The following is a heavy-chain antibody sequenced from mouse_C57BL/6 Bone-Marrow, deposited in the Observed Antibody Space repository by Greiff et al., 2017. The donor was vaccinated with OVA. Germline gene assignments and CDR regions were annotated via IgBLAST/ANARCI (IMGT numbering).Heavy chain of an antibody. J-gene: IGHJ4*01. D-gene: IGHD1-1*01. CDR3: AKERLNYGGYAMDY. CDR2: IWSGGST. V-gene: IGHV2-4*01. Sequence: QVQLQQSGPGLVQPSQSLSITCTVSGFSFTSYGVHWVRQPPGKGLEWLGVIWSGGSTDYNAAFISRLSISKDNSKSQVFFKMNSLQADDTAIYYCAKERLNYGGYAMDYWGQGTSVTVSS. CDR1: GFSFTSYG.